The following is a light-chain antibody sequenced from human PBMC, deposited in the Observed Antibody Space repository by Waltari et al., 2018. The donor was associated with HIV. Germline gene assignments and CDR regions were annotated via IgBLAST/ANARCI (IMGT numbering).Light chain of an antibody. V-gene: IGKV3D-15*01. CDR2: AAS. Sequence: EIVMTQSPATMSVSPGERVILFCRASQSIGVNLAWYTQKPGQAPRLLIYAASTRAAVIPARFSGSGSGTEFSLTIRSLQSEDLAVYYCHQYNNWPRGTFGQGTRLEI. CDR3: HQYNNWPRGT. CDR1: QSIGVN. J-gene: IGKJ5*01.